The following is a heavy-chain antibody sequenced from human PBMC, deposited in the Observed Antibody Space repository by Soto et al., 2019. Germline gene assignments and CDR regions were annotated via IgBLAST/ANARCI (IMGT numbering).Heavy chain of an antibody. Sequence: EVQLLETGGGLIQRGGSLRLSCLASGFTVTSNYMIWVRQPPGKGLEWVSTTFSGGSTNYADSVKGRFTISRDNSKNTVYLQMNNLRVEDTAVYYCAKKPPSTIQGWAFGMDVWGQGTTVSVSS. V-gene: IGHV3-53*02. D-gene: IGHD2-8*01. J-gene: IGHJ6*02. CDR3: AKKPPSTIQGWAFGMDV. CDR2: TFSGGST. CDR1: GFTVTSNY.